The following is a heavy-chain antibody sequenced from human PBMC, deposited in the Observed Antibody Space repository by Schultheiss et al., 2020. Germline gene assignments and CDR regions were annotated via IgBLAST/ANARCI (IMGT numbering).Heavy chain of an antibody. D-gene: IGHD5-18*01. J-gene: IGHJ4*02. CDR2: IYYSGST. Sequence: SQTLSLTCTVSGGSISSYYWSWIRQPPGKGLEWIGYIYYSGSTNYNPSLKSRVTISVDTSKNQFSLKLSSVTAADTALYFCARSSRIQLPDYWGQGTLVTVSS. CDR1: GGSISSYY. CDR3: ARSSRIQLPDY. V-gene: IGHV4-59*12.